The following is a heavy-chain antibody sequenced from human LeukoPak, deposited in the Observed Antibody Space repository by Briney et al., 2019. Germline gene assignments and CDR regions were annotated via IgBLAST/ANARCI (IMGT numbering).Heavy chain of an antibody. CDR3: ARHPLSSSWYWGCYDSSGPFDY. CDR2: IYYSGST. J-gene: IGHJ4*02. V-gene: IGHV4-59*08. CDR1: GGSISSYY. Sequence: SETLSLTCTVSGGSISSYYWSWIRQPPGKGLEWIGYIYYSGSTNYNPSLKSRVTISVDTSKNQFSLKLSSVTAADTAVYYCARHPLSSSWYWGCYDSSGPFDYWGQGTLVTVSS. D-gene: IGHD3-22*01.